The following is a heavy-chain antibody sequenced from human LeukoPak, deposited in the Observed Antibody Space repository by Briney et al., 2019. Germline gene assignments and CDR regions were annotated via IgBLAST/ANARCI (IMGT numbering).Heavy chain of an antibody. J-gene: IGHJ4*02. D-gene: IGHD3-22*01. V-gene: IGHV1-2*02. CDR3: ASSADSSGYYYFDY. Sequence: GASVKVSCKASGYTFTGYYMHWVRQAPGQGLEWMGWINPNSGGTNYAQKFQGRVTMTRDTSISTAYMELSRLRSDDTAEYYCASSADSSGYYYFDYWGQGTLVTVSS. CDR1: GYTFTGYY. CDR2: INPNSGGT.